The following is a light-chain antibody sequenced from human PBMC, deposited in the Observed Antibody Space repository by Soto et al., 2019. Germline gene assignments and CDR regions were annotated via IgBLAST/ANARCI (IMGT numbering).Light chain of an antibody. J-gene: IGKJ1*01. CDR3: HHYNSHWT. V-gene: IGKV1-5*01. Sequence: DIPMTQSPSTLSASVGDRVTITCRASQSISTWLAWYQQRPGKAPRLLIYDASTLGSGVPSRFSGSGSETDFTLTISSLQPDDVATYYCHHYNSHWTFGQGTKVEIK. CDR1: QSISTW. CDR2: DAS.